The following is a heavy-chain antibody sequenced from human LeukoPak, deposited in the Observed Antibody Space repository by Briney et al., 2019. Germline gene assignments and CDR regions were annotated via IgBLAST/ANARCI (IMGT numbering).Heavy chain of an antibody. J-gene: IGHJ4*02. CDR3: AKDNGGLHFDY. V-gene: IGHV3-23*01. Sequence: GGSLRLSCAASGFTFSSYAMSWVRQAPGKGLEWVSAISGSGGSTYYADSVKGRFTISRDNAKNSLYLQMNSLRAEDTALYYCAKDNGGLHFDYWGQGTLVTVSS. CDR2: ISGSGGST. CDR1: GFTFSSYA. D-gene: IGHD4-23*01.